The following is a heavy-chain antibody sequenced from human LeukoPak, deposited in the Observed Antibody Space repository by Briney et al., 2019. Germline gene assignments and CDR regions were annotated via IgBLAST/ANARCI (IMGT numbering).Heavy chain of an antibody. CDR2: ISAYNGHT. J-gene: IGHJ4*02. CDR3: ARATGATDIRYCSGGSCYSPFDY. CDR1: GYTFTSYG. D-gene: IGHD2-15*01. V-gene: IGHV1-18*01. Sequence: ASVKVSCKASGYTFTSYGISWVRQAPGQGLEWMGWISAYNGHTNYAQKLQGRVTMTTDTSTSTAYMELRSLRSDDTAVYYCARATGATDIRYCSGGSCYSPFDYWGQGTLVTVSS.